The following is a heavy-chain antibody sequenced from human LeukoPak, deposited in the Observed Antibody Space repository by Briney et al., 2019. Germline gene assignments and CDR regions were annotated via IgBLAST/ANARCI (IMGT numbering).Heavy chain of an antibody. J-gene: IGHJ4*02. CDR2: ISYDGSNK. Sequence: PGGSLRLSCAASGFTFSSYGMHWVRQAPGKGLEWVAVISYDGSNKYYADSVKGRFTISRDNSKNTLYLQMNSLRAEDTAVYYCAKDGAVVVPAAAAVVGDFDYWGQGTLVTVPS. CDR1: GFTFSSYG. CDR3: AKDGAVVVPAAAAVVGDFDY. V-gene: IGHV3-30*18. D-gene: IGHD2-2*01.